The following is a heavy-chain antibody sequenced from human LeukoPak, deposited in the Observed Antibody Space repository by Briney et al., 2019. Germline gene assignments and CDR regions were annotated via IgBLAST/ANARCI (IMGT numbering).Heavy chain of an antibody. Sequence: SETLSLTCAVYGGSFSGYYWSWIRQPPGKGLEWIGEINHSGRTNYNPSLKSRVTISVDTSKNQFSLKLSSVTAADTAVYYCAGDVVVPAAVDWFDPWGQGTLVTVSS. D-gene: IGHD2-2*01. J-gene: IGHJ5*02. V-gene: IGHV4-34*01. CDR2: INHSGRT. CDR3: AGDVVVPAAVDWFDP. CDR1: GGSFSGYY.